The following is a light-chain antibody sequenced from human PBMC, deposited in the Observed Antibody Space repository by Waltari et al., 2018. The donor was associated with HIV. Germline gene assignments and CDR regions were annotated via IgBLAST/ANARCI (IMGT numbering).Light chain of an antibody. V-gene: IGLV1-51*01. CDR2: DNN. Sequence: QSVLTQPSSVSAAPGQKVTISCSGSTSNVGKNYVSWYQQFPETAPKLIIYDNNKRPSGIPDRFSGSKSGTSATLTITGLQTGDEADYYCGTWDSSVSAGVFGGGSKLTVL. CDR1: TSNVGKNY. CDR3: GTWDSSVSAGV. J-gene: IGLJ3*02.